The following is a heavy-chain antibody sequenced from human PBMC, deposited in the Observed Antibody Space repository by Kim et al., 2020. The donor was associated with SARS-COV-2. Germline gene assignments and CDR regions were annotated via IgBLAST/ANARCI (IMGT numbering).Heavy chain of an antibody. J-gene: IGHJ4*02. Sequence: PSLKSRVTISVDKSKHQFSLKLSSVTAADTAVYCCARSITIFGVVITFDYWGQGTLVTVSS. V-gene: IGHV4-4*01. D-gene: IGHD3-3*01. CDR3: ARSITIFGVVITFDY.